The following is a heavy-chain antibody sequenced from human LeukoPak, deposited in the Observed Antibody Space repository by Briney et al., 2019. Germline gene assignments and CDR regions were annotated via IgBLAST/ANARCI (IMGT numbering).Heavy chain of an antibody. CDR3: AKDHSYYYDSSGYDY. J-gene: IGHJ4*02. CDR1: GFTFSSYA. Sequence: GGSLRLSCAASGFTFSSYAMSWVRQAPGKGLEWVSAISGSGGSTYYADSVKGRFTISRDNSKNTLYLQMNSLRAEDTAVYYCAKDHSYYYDSSGYDYWGQGTLVTVSS. V-gene: IGHV3-23*01. CDR2: ISGSGGST. D-gene: IGHD3-22*01.